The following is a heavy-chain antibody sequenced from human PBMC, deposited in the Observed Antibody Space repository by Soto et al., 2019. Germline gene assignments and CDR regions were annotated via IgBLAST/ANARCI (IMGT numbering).Heavy chain of an antibody. CDR2: IYYSGST. Sequence: QVQLQESGPGLVKPSQTLSLTCTVSGGSISSGGYYWTWLRQHPGKGLECIGYIYYSGSTYYTPSLRSRVTISVNTSSNQFSLKLNSVTAADTAVDFCARGRGYNTWFDYWGQGTLVTVSS. CDR1: GGSISSGGYY. J-gene: IGHJ4*02. D-gene: IGHD5-18*01. CDR3: ARGRGYNTWFDY. V-gene: IGHV4-31*03.